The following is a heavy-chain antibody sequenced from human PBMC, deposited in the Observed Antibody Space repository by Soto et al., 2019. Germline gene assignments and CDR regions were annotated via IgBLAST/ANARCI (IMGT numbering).Heavy chain of an antibody. V-gene: IGHV2-5*01. Sequence: QITLKESGPTLVKPTQTLTLTCTFSGFSLSTSGVGVGGIRQPPGKALEWLALIYWSDEKRYSPSLSSRLTITKDTSKNQVVLTMTNMDPVDTATYYCAHRRGADYKGCFHYWGQGTLVTVSS. CDR2: IYWSDEK. CDR3: AHRRGADYKGCFHY. D-gene: IGHD4-4*01. CDR1: GFSLSTSGVG. J-gene: IGHJ4*02.